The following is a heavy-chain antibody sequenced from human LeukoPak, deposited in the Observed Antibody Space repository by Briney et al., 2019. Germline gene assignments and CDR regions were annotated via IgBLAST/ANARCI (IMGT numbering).Heavy chain of an antibody. CDR3: TTDRYYDAAYTT. D-gene: IGHD3-16*01. Sequence: PGGSLRLSCAASGFTLSKAWMSWVRQAPGKGLEWVGRIKSATDGGTTDYGSPVKGRFTISRDDSENMLYLRMNSLKTEDTALYYCTTDRYYDAAYTTWGQGTLVTVSS. J-gene: IGHJ4*02. V-gene: IGHV3-15*01. CDR1: GFTLSKAW. CDR2: IKSATDGGTT.